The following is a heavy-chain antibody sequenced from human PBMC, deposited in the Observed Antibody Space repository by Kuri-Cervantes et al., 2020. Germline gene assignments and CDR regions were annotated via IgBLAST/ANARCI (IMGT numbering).Heavy chain of an antibody. CDR3: ARESLMGSGYYYDY. CDR1: GYTFTNDY. CDR2: INPSDATT. J-gene: IGHJ4*02. D-gene: IGHD3-22*01. Sequence: ASVKVSCKASGYTFTNDYLHWLRQAPGQGLEWVGVINPSDATTSYTQKFQGRVSVTRDTSISTAYMELSRLRSDDTAVYYCARESLMGSGYYYDYWGQGTQVTVSS. V-gene: IGHV1-46*01.